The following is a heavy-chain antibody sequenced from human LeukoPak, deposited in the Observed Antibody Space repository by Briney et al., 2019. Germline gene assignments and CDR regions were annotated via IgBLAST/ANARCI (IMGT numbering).Heavy chain of an antibody. Sequence: GGSLRLSCAASGFTFSSYSMNWVHQAPGKGLEWVSSISSSSTYIYYADSVKGRFTISRDNAKNSLYLQMNSLRAEGTAVYYCAKAYYYDSSGYSPFDYWGQGTLVTVSS. CDR2: ISSSSTYI. D-gene: IGHD3-22*01. CDR3: AKAYYYDSSGYSPFDY. CDR1: GFTFSSYS. V-gene: IGHV3-21*04. J-gene: IGHJ4*02.